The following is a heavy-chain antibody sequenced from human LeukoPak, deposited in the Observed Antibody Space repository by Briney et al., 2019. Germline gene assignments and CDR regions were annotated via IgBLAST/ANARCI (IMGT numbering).Heavy chain of an antibody. Sequence: SQTLSLTCAISGVSVSSNSAAWNWIRQSPSRGLEWLGRTYYRSKWYNDYAVSVKSRITINPDTSKNQFSLQLNSVTPEDTAVYYCARDPIVSIAAAANSEGVFDYWGQGTLVTVSS. CDR1: GVSVSSNSAA. CDR3: ARDPIVSIAAAANSEGVFDY. D-gene: IGHD6-13*01. CDR2: TYYRSKWYN. V-gene: IGHV6-1*01. J-gene: IGHJ4*02.